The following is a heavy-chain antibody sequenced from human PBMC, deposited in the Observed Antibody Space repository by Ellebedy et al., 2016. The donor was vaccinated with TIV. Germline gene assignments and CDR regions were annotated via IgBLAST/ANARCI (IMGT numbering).Heavy chain of an antibody. CDR3: AKDGWFGDLFPAFFDY. CDR1: GFTFSSYA. J-gene: IGHJ4*02. D-gene: IGHD3-10*01. CDR2: ISKTGGAT. V-gene: IGHV3-23*01. Sequence: GGSLRLSXAPSGFTFSSYAMSWVRQVPGKGLEWVSAISKTGGATYYADSVRGRFTISRDNSKNTLYLQMNSLRAEDTAVYYCAKDGWFGDLFPAFFDYWGQGTLVTVSS.